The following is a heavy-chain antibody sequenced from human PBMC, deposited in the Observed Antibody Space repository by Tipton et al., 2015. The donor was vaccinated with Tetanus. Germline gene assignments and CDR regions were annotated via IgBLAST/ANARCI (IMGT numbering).Heavy chain of an antibody. CDR3: AVTRVIAARTDAFDI. D-gene: IGHD6-6*01. CDR1: GGSISSSSYY. V-gene: IGHV4-39*01. J-gene: IGHJ3*02. CDR2: IYYSGST. Sequence: TLSLTCTVSGGSISSSSYYWGWIRQPPGKGLEWIGSIYYSGSTYYNPSLKSRVTISVDTSKNRFSLKLSSVTAADTAVYYCAVTRVIAARTDAFDIWGQGTMVTVSS.